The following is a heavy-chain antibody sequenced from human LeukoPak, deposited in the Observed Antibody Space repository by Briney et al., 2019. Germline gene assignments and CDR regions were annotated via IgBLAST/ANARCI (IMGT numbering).Heavy chain of an antibody. V-gene: IGHV1-18*01. D-gene: IGHD6-13*01. CDR1: GYTFTRYG. Sequence: GASVKVSCKASGYTFTRYGISWVRQAPGQGLEWMGWISAYNGNTNYAQKLQGRVTMTTDTSTSTAYMELRSLRSDDTAVYYCALAAAVSRYYYYYYMDVWGKGTTVTVSS. CDR3: ALAAAVSRYYYYYYMDV. CDR2: ISAYNGNT. J-gene: IGHJ6*03.